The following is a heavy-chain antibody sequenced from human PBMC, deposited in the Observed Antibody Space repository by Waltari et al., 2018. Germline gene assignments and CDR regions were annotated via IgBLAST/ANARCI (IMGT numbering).Heavy chain of an antibody. Sequence: EVQLVESGGGLVQPGGSLSLSCAASGFTFSSYWMSWVRQAPGKGLEWVANIKQDGSEKYYVDSVKGRFTISRDNAENSLYLQMNSLRAEDSAVYYCARSSSSAFDCWGQGTLVTVSS. CDR2: IKQDGSEK. V-gene: IGHV3-7*01. CDR3: ARSSSSAFDC. CDR1: GFTFSSYW. J-gene: IGHJ4*02. D-gene: IGHD6-6*01.